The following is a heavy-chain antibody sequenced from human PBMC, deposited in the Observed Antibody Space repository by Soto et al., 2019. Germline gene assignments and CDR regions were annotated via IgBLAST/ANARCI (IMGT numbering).Heavy chain of an antibody. CDR1: GFTFSSFG. CDR2: ISGGDGST. Sequence: EVHLLESGGGLVQPGGSLRLSCAASGFTFSSFGMSWVRQAPGKGPEWVASISGGDGSTLYAAPVKGRFTISRDNSKDTIYLQMNNLRAEDTAIYYCAKVPVMSMVTPYYVYWGQGILVTVSS. D-gene: IGHD2-21*02. J-gene: IGHJ4*02. CDR3: AKVPVMSMVTPYYVY. V-gene: IGHV3-23*01.